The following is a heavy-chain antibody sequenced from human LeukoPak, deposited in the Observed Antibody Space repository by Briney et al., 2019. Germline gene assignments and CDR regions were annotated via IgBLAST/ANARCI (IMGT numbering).Heavy chain of an antibody. CDR2: ILYDGSNK. CDR3: ARDRYYFDSSGFEVTDGLDI. J-gene: IGHJ3*02. V-gene: IGHV3-30*03. CDR1: GFTLSSHG. Sequence: GGSLRLSCAASGFTLSSHGMHWVRQAPGKGLEWVAVILYDGSNKYNADFATGRFTISRDQAKNTLYLQMNSLRDEDTAVYYCARDRYYFDSSGFEVTDGLDIWGQGTLVTVSS. D-gene: IGHD3-22*01.